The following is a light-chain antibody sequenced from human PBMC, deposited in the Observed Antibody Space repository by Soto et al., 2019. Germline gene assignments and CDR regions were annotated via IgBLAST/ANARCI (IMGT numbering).Light chain of an antibody. CDR2: GAS. CDR3: QQYGSSPET. CDR1: QSIGSSY. Sequence: EIVLTQSPGTLSLSPGERATLSCRASQSIGSSYLAWYQQKPGQAPRLLIYGASSRATGLPDRFSGSGSGTDFPLTISRLEPEDFVVYYCQQYGSSPETFGQGTKVEIK. V-gene: IGKV3-20*01. J-gene: IGKJ1*01.